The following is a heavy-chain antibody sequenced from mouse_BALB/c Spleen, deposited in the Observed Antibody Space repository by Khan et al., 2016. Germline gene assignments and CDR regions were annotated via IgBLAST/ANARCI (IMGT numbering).Heavy chain of an antibody. V-gene: IGHV2-9*02. Sequence: QVQLKESGPGLVAPSQSLSITCTVSGFSLTNSGVHWIRQPPGKGLEWLGVIWPGGSTDYNSALMSRLSITKDNSQNQVFLKMISLQTDDTAMYXCASDDQDCDAWLASWGQGTLVIVSA. J-gene: IGHJ3*01. CDR1: GFSLTNSG. CDR3: ASDDQDCDAWLAS. CDR2: IWPGGST.